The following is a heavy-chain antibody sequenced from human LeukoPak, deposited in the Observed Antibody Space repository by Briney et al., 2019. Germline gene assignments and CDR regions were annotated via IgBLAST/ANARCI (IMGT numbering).Heavy chain of an antibody. Sequence: PSETLSLTCAVSGGSISSGGYYWSWIRQHPGKGLEWIGYIYYSGSTYYNPSLKSRVTISVDTSKNQFSLKLSSVTAADTAVYYCARRLPDYYDSSGYYARSGAFDIWGQGTMVTVSS. CDR3: ARRLPDYYDSSGYYARSGAFDI. CDR2: IYYSGST. J-gene: IGHJ3*02. CDR1: GGSISSGGYY. V-gene: IGHV4-31*11. D-gene: IGHD3-22*01.